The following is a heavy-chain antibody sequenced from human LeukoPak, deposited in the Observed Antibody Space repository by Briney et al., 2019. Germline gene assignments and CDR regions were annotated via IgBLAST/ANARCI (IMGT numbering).Heavy chain of an antibody. J-gene: IGHJ3*02. Sequence: GGSLRLSCAASGFTFSDYYMTWMRQAPGRGLEWVSYISSSGSSTNYADSVKGRFTISRDNAKKSLYLQMNSLRAEDTAVYYCARVPGKYAFDIWGQGTKVTVSS. CDR3: ARVPGKYAFDI. V-gene: IGHV3-11*05. CDR2: ISSSGSST. CDR1: GFTFSDYY.